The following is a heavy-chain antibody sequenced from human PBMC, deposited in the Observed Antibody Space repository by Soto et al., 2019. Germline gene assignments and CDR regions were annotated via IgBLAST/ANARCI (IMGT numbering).Heavy chain of an antibody. Sequence: PSETLSLTCTVSGGSVSSGNYYWSWIRQPPGKGLEWIGYFYYTGSTNYNPSLKSRVTISVDTSKNQFSLKLSSVTAADTAVYYCAVVYYYGSGSYYKILDYWGQGTLVTVSS. J-gene: IGHJ4*02. CDR1: GGSVSSGNYY. CDR2: FYYTGST. CDR3: AVVYYYGSGSYYKILDY. D-gene: IGHD3-10*01. V-gene: IGHV4-61*01.